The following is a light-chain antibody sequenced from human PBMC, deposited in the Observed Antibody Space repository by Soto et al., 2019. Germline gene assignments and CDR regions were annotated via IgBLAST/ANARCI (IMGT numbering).Light chain of an antibody. V-gene: IGLV1-40*01. Sequence: QSVLTQPPSVSGAPGQRVTISCTGRSSNIGAGYDVHWYQQLPGTAPKLLIYGNTNRPSGVPDRFSGSHSGTSASLAITGLQAEDEADYSCQSFDSSLSGRVFGGGTKLTVL. CDR2: GNT. CDR1: SSNIGAGYD. CDR3: QSFDSSLSGRV. J-gene: IGLJ3*02.